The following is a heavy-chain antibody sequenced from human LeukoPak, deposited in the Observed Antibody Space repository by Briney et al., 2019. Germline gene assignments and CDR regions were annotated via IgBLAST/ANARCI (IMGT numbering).Heavy chain of an antibody. J-gene: IGHJ4*02. V-gene: IGHV4-59*12. D-gene: IGHD6-6*01. CDR1: GGSISSYY. Sequence: SETLSLTCTVSGGSISSYYWSWIRQPPGKGLEWIAYIHYSGSTNYNPSLKSRVTMSVDTSKNQFSLKLSSVTVADTAVYYCARYIPARPGFDYWGQGTLVTVSS. CDR3: ARYIPARPGFDY. CDR2: IHYSGST.